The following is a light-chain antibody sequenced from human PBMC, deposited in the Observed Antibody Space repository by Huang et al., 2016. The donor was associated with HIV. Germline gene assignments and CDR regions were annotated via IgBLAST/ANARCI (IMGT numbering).Light chain of an antibody. V-gene: IGKV1-33*01. J-gene: IGKJ2*01. CDR1: QDIRNY. CDR3: QQYDNLYT. CDR2: DAS. Sequence: IHMTQSLASLSASVGDRVTISCQASQDIRNYLNWYQQKPGKAPTHLIYDASNLQTGVPSRFSGNGSGTDFTITISSLQPEDIATYYCQQYDNLYTFGQGTKLEIK.